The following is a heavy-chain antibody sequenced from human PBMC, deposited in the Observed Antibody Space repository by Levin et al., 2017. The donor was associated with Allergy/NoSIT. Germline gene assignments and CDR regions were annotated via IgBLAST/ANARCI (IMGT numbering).Heavy chain of an antibody. Sequence: SETLSLTCAVSGGSINNNNWWTWVRQPPGKGLEWIGQIYHSGGTNYNPALKSRVTISVDKSKNQFSLRLTSVTAADHAVYYCARAWRLPVDLGGYYYYGMDVWGPGTTVTVSS. D-gene: IGHD5-12*01. V-gene: IGHV4-4*02. CDR2: IYHSGGT. CDR3: ARAWRLPVDLGGYYYYGMDV. CDR1: GGSINNNNW. J-gene: IGHJ6*02.